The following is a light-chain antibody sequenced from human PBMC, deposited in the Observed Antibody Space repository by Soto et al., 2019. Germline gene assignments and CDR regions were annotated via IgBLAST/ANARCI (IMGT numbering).Light chain of an antibody. CDR2: AAS. J-gene: IGKJ4*01. Sequence: EIKMNQSPSTLSVSIGDRVTITCRASQGISSYLAWYQQKPGKAPKLLIYAASTLQSGVPSRFSGSGSGTDFTLTISSLQPEDFATYYCQQLNSYPLTFGGG. V-gene: IGKV1-9*01. CDR3: QQLNSYPLT. CDR1: QGISSY.